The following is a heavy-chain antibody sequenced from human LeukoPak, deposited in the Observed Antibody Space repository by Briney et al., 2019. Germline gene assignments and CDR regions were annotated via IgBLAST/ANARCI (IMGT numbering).Heavy chain of an antibody. J-gene: IGHJ5*02. Sequence: GTSVKVSCKASGFTFTSSAVQWVGQARGQRLEWIGWIVVGSGNTNYAQKFQERVTITRDMSTSTAYMELSSLRSEDTAVYYCAAVRYYDILTGYTWGQGTLVTVSS. CDR3: AAVRYYDILTGYT. CDR1: GFTFTSSA. D-gene: IGHD3-9*01. V-gene: IGHV1-58*01. CDR2: IVVGSGNT.